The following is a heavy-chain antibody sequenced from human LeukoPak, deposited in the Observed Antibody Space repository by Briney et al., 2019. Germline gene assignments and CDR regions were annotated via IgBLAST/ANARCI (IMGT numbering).Heavy chain of an antibody. Sequence: QPGGSLRLSCAASGFTFSSYWMHWGRQAPGKGLVWISGINTDGSTTNYADSVKGRFTTSRDTANNTLYLQINSLRAEDTAVYYCATEGYSGYGNFDYLAHGTRDSVSS. J-gene: IGHJ4*03. V-gene: IGHV3-74*01. CDR1: GFTFSSYW. D-gene: IGHD5-12*01. CDR3: ATEGYSGYGNFDY. CDR2: INTDGSTT.